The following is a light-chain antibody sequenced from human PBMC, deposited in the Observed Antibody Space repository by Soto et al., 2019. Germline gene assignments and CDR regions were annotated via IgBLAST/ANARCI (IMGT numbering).Light chain of an antibody. V-gene: IGLV2-14*01. CDR3: SSYTSSSTLV. J-gene: IGLJ2*01. CDR2: DVS. CDR1: SSDVGGYNY. Sequence: QSVLTQPASVSGSPGQSIIISCTGTSSDVGGYNYVSWYQQHPGKAPKVMIYDVSNRPSGVSNRFSGSKSGNTASLTISGLQAEDEADYYCSSYTSSSTLVFGGGTKVTVL.